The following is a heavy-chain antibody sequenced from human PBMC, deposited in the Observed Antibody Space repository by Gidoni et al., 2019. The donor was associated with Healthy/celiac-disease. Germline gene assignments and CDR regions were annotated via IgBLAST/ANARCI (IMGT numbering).Heavy chain of an antibody. CDR1: GGTFSSYA. Sequence: QVQLVQSGAEVKKPGSSVKVSCKASGGTFSSYAISWVRQAPGQGLAWMGGITPIFGTANYAQKFQGRVTITADKSTSTAYMELSSLRSEDTAVYYCASGYYDSSGYPKTYFDYWGQGTLVTVSS. V-gene: IGHV1-69*06. CDR2: ITPIFGTA. D-gene: IGHD3-22*01. CDR3: ASGYYDSSGYPKTYFDY. J-gene: IGHJ4*02.